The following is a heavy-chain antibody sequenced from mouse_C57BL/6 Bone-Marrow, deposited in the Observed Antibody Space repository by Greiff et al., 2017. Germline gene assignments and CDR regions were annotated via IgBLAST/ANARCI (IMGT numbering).Heavy chain of an antibody. J-gene: IGHJ3*01. V-gene: IGHV1-39*01. CDR1: GYSFTDYN. CDR3: ARGRAYYSNYGRGLFAY. Sequence: VQLQQSGPELVKPGASVKISCKASGYSFTDYNMNWVKQSNGKSLEWIGVINPNYGTTSYNQKFKGKATLTVTQSSSTAYMQINSLTSEDSAVYYCARGRAYYSNYGRGLFAYWGQGTLVTGSA. CDR2: INPNYGTT. D-gene: IGHD2-5*01.